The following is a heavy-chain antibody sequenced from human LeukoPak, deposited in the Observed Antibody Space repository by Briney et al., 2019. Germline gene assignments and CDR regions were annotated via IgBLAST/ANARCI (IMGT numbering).Heavy chain of an antibody. CDR1: GYTFTGYY. J-gene: IGHJ4*02. Sequence: GASVKVSCKASGYTFTGYYMHWVRQAPGQGLEWVGWINPNSGGTNYAQKFQGRVTMTRDTSISTAYMELSRLRSDDAAVYYCARDSDILTGYTPDYWGQGTLVTVSS. CDR2: INPNSGGT. CDR3: ARDSDILTGYTPDY. V-gene: IGHV1-2*02. D-gene: IGHD3-9*01.